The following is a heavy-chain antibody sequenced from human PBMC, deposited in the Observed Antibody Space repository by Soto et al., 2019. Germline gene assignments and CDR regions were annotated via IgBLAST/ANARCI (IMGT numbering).Heavy chain of an antibody. D-gene: IGHD6-19*01. J-gene: IGHJ4*02. Sequence: GGSLRLSCVAPGFTFSNYVMSWVRQAPGKGLECVAAIAGNGGILYYTDSVKGRFSISRDNSKNTLHLQMNSLRAEDTAVYYCARRQFFSFDSWGQGILVTVSS. V-gene: IGHV3-23*01. CDR2: IAGNGGIL. CDR1: GFTFSNYV. CDR3: ARRQFFSFDS.